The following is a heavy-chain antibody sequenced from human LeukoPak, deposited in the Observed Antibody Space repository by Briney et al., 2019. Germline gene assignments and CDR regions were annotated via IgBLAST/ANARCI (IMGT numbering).Heavy chain of an antibody. CDR2: ISNDGSKK. J-gene: IGHJ4*02. Sequence: SGRSLRLSCAGSGFTFRNYGMPSVRQTPGKGLEWVAVISNDGSKKYYANCVKGRFTISRNNSKNTLYLPMSGLRVDETAVYYCEKHGVPTATNPGELNCWGQGTLVTVYS. D-gene: IGHD5-24*01. V-gene: IGHV3-33*04. CDR3: EKHGVPTATNPGELNC. CDR1: GFTFRNYG.